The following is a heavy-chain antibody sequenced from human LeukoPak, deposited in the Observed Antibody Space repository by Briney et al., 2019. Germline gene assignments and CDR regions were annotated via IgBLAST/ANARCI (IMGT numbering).Heavy chain of an antibody. CDR2: IYASGST. J-gene: IGHJ3*02. CDR3: AGRAYGMYIAFDI. Sequence: SQTLSLTCTVSGGSLSSGSDYWSWIRQSAGKGLEWIGRIYASGSTNYNPSLKSRVTISVDTSKNQFSLKLSSVTAADTAVYYCAGRAYGMYIAFDIWGQGTMVTVSS. V-gene: IGHV4-61*02. D-gene: IGHD1-14*01. CDR1: GGSLSSGSDY.